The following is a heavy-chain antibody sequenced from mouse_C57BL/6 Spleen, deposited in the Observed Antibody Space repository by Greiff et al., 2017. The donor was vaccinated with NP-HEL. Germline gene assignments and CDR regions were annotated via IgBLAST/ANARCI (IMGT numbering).Heavy chain of an antibody. CDR3: TREDGNYEGFAY. V-gene: IGHV5-9-1*02. J-gene: IGHJ3*01. D-gene: IGHD2-1*01. CDR2: ISSGGDYI. CDR1: GFTFSSYA. Sequence: EVMLVESGEGLVKPGGSLKLSCAASGFTFSSYAMSWVRQTPEKRLEWVAYISSGGDYIYYADTVKGRFTISRDNARNTLYLQMSSLKSEDTAMYYCTREDGNYEGFAYWGQGTLVTVSA.